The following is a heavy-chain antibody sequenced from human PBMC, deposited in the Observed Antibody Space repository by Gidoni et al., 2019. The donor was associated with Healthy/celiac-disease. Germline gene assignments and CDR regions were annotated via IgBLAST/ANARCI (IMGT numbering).Heavy chain of an antibody. V-gene: IGHV3-33*01. J-gene: IGHJ5*02. CDR1: GFTFSSYG. Sequence: QVQLVESVGGVVQPGRSLRLSCAASGFTFSSYGMHWVRQATGKGLEWVAVIWYDGSNKYYADSVKGRFTISRDNSKNKLYMQMNSLRAEDTAVYYCASFEWETSWGQGTLVTVSS. CDR2: IWYDGSNK. D-gene: IGHD1-26*01. CDR3: ASFEWETS.